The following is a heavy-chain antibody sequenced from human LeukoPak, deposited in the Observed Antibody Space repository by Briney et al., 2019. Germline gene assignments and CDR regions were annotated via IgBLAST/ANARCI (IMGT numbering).Heavy chain of an antibody. V-gene: IGHV3-53*01. Sequence: GGSLRLSCAASGFTVSSNYMSWVRQAPGKGLEWVSVIYSGGSTYYADSVKGRFTISRDNSKNTLYLQMNSLRAEDTAVYYCARVRRRPYYYGMDVWGQGTTVTVSS. D-gene: IGHD1-1*01. CDR2: IYSGGST. CDR3: ARVRRRPYYYGMDV. CDR1: GFTVSSNY. J-gene: IGHJ6*02.